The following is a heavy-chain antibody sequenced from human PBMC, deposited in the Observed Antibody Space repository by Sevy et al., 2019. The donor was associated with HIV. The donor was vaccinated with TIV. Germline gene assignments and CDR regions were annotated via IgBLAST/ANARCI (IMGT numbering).Heavy chain of an antibody. CDR3: AAGGGYDILTGLDYYYMDV. J-gene: IGHJ6*03. CDR1: GGTFSSYA. D-gene: IGHD3-9*01. Sequence: ASVKVSCKASGGTFSSYAISWVRQAPGQGLEWMGGIIPIFGTANYAQKFQGRVTITADKSRSTAYMEPSSLRSEDTAVYYCAAGGGYDILTGLDYYYMDVWGKGTTVTVSS. CDR2: IIPIFGTA. V-gene: IGHV1-69*06.